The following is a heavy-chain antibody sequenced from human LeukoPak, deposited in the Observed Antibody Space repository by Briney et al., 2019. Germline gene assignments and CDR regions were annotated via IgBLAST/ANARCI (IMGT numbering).Heavy chain of an antibody. J-gene: IGHJ3*02. CDR2: INWNGGST. V-gene: IGHV3-20*04. Sequence: PGGSLRLSCAASGFTFDDYGMSWVRQVPGKGLEWVSGINWNGGSTGYADSVKGRFTISRDNAKNSLYLQMNSLKAEDTAIYYCAREVGTPQAFDIWGQGTMVTVSS. CDR1: GFTFDDYG. CDR3: AREVGTPQAFDI. D-gene: IGHD1-26*01.